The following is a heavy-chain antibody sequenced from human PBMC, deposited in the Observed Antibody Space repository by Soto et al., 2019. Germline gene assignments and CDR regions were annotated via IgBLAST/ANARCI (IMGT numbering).Heavy chain of an antibody. V-gene: IGHV5-51*03. Sequence: EVQLVQSGAEVKKPGESLKISCQGSGYSFISYWMGWVRQMPGKGLEWMGIIYPGDSETKYTPSFQGQVTISADKSIRTAHLQWSRLQASDTATYYCARDLGYDILTGYYDYWGQGTLVTVSS. D-gene: IGHD3-9*01. CDR3: ARDLGYDILTGYYDY. CDR2: IYPGDSET. CDR1: GYSFISYW. J-gene: IGHJ4*02.